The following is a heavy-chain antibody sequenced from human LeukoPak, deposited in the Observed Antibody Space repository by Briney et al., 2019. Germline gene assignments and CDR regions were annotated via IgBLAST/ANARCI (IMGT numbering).Heavy chain of an antibody. D-gene: IGHD3-22*01. CDR3: AKDSNQYYDSSGHSDY. J-gene: IGHJ4*02. CDR2: ISGNSANT. CDR1: GFTSSGYA. Sequence: GGSLRLSCAAFGFTSSGYAMSWVRQAPGKGLEWVSTISGNSANTYYADSVKGRFTISRDNSKNTLYMQMNSLRAEDTAVYYCAKDSNQYYDSSGHSDYWGQGTLVTVSS. V-gene: IGHV3-23*01.